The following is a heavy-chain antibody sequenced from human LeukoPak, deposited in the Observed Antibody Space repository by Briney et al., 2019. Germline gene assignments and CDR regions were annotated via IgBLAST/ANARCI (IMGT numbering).Heavy chain of an antibody. V-gene: IGHV3-15*01. CDR2: IKSKTDGGTA. CDR3: TKYYYDSSGYLYYFDY. D-gene: IGHD3-22*01. J-gene: IGHJ4*02. Sequence: PGGSLRLSCAASGFTFTNAWMSWVRQAPGKGLEWVGRIKSKTDGGTADYAAPVKGRFTISRDDSKNTLYLQMNSLKPEDTAVYYCTKYYYDSSGYLYYFDYWGQGTLVTVSS. CDR1: GFTFTNAW.